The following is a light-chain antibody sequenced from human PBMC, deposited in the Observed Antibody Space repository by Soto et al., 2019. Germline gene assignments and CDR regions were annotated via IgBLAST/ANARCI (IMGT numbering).Light chain of an antibody. CDR1: QGISSY. V-gene: IGKV1-9*01. J-gene: IGKJ4*01. Sequence: IEGTGCTSFLSASVDTRNTITFRASQGISSYLAWYQQKPGKAPKLLIYAASTLQSGVPSRFSGSGSGTEFTLTISSLQPEDFATYCSQLSTGYPVSFAGGTKVDIK. CDR3: QLSTGYPVS. CDR2: AAS.